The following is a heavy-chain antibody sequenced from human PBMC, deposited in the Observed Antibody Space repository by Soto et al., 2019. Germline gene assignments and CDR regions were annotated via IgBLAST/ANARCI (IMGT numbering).Heavy chain of an antibody. V-gene: IGHV3-30*18. CDR3: AKDRVRHDFWSGPGADYYYYYGMDV. D-gene: IGHD3-3*01. CDR2: VSYDASNK. Sequence: SLRLSCSASGFTFSTYGMHWVRQAPGKGLGWVAVVSYDASNKYYPDSVKGRFTISRDNSKNTLYLQMDSLRAEDTAVYYCAKDRVRHDFWSGPGADYYYYYGMDVWGQGTTVTVSS. J-gene: IGHJ6*02. CDR1: GFTFSTYG.